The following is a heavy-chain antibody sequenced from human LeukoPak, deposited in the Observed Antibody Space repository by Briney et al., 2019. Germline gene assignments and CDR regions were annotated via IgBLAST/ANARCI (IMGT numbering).Heavy chain of an antibody. V-gene: IGHV3-23*01. D-gene: IGHD3-10*02. J-gene: IGHJ4*02. CDR2: ISGSGGST. CDR3: AKDVRRINMLLHSEY. CDR1: GFTFSSYA. Sequence: GGSLRLSCAASGFTFSSYAMSWVRQAPGKGLEWVSAISGSGGSTYYADSVKGRFTISRDNSKNTLYLQMNSLRAKDTALYYGAKDVRRINMLLHSEYTGQGTLVTVSS.